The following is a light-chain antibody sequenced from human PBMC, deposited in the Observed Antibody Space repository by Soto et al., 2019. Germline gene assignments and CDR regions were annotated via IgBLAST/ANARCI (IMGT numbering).Light chain of an antibody. CDR3: CSYAGSNVV. V-gene: IGLV2-23*02. CDR1: SSDVGSYNL. CDR2: EVS. Sequence: QSALTQPASVSGSPGQSITISCTGTSSDVGSYNLVSWYQQHPGKAPKLMIYEVSKRPSGVSTRFSGSKSGNTASLTISGLQAEDEADYYGCSYAGSNVVFGGGTKVTVL. J-gene: IGLJ2*01.